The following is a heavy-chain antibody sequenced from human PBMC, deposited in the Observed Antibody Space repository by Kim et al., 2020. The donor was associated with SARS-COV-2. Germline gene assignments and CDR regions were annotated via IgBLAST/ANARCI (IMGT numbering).Heavy chain of an antibody. CDR2: IYYTGST. V-gene: IGHV4-59*08. Sequence: SETLSLTCIVSGASINNYYWSWIRQPPGKGLEWLGYIYYTGSTKYNPSLRSRLTISVDRSKNEFSLKLTSVTAADTAVYHCARLGDAAVSDAWGQGTTVT. D-gene: IGHD2-21*01. J-gene: IGHJ6*02. CDR3: ARLGDAAVSDA. CDR1: GASINNYY.